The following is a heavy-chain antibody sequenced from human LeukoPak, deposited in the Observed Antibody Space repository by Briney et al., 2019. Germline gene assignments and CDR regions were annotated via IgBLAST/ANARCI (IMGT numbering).Heavy chain of an antibody. CDR1: GGSIDTYY. CDR2: IYYSGST. D-gene: IGHD3-9*01. CDR3: ARTASHYDILTGSLLPERYFDY. J-gene: IGHJ4*02. Sequence: PSETLSLTCTISGGSIDTYYWSWIRQPPGKGLEWIGYIYYSGSTNYNPSLKSRVTISVDTSKNQFSLKLSSVTAADTAVYYCARTASHYDILTGSLLPERYFDYWGQGTLVTVSP. V-gene: IGHV4-59*08.